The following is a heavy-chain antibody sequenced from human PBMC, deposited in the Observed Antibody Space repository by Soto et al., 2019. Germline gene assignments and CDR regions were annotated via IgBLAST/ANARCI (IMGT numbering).Heavy chain of an antibody. V-gene: IGHV3-66*01. CDR3: ARDVYDSSGYYLEYFQH. CDR1: GGSISSSSYY. Sequence: ETLSLTCTVSGGSISSSSYYWGWIRQAPGKGLEWVSVIYSGGSTYYADSVKGRFTISRDNSKNTLYLQMNSLRAEDTAVYYCARDVYDSSGYYLEYFQHWGQGTLVTVSS. D-gene: IGHD3-22*01. CDR2: IYSGGST. J-gene: IGHJ1*01.